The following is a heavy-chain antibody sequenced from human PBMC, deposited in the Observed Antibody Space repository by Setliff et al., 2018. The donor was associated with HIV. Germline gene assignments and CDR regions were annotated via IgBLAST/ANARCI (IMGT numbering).Heavy chain of an antibody. CDR2: IIPIFGTG. V-gene: IGHV1-69*13. D-gene: IGHD3-3*01. CDR1: GGTFSSYG. Sequence: SVKVSCKASGGTFSSYGISWVRQAPGQGLEWIGGIIPIFGTGNYAQKFQGRVTITADELTSKAYMELSSLRAEDTAVYYCARVIGDDFWSGTSNWFDPWGQGTVVTVSS. J-gene: IGHJ5*02. CDR3: ARVIGDDFWSGTSNWFDP.